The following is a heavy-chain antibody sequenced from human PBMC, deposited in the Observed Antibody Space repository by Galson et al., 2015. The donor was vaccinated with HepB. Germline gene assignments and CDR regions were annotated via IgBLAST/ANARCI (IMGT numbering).Heavy chain of an antibody. D-gene: IGHD2-2*01. CDR1: GYTFTGYY. Sequence: SVKVSCKASGYTFTGYYMHWVRQAPGQGLEWMGRINPNSGGTNYAQKFQGRVTMTRDTSISTAYMKLSRLRSNDTAVYYCARSRDIVVNWFDPWGQGTLVTVSS. CDR2: INPNSGGT. V-gene: IGHV1-2*06. J-gene: IGHJ5*02. CDR3: ARSRDIVVNWFDP.